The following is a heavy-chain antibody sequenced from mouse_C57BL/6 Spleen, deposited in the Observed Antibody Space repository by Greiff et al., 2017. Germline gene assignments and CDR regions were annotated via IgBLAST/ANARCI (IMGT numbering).Heavy chain of an antibody. Sequence: EVQLQQSGPVLVKPGASVKMSCKASGYTFTDYYMNWVKQSHGKSLEWIGVINPYNGGTSYNQKFKGKATLTVDKSSSTAYMELNSLTSEDSAVYYCAREGTAQATSWGQGTLVTVSA. CDR2: INPYNGGT. CDR1: GYTFTDYY. V-gene: IGHV1-19*01. CDR3: AREGTAQATS. J-gene: IGHJ3*01. D-gene: IGHD3-2*02.